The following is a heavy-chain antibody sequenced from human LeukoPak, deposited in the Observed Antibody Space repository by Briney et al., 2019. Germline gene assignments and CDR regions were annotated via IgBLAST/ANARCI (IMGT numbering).Heavy chain of an antibody. CDR1: GYTFTSYY. V-gene: IGHV1-46*01. J-gene: IGHJ3*02. CDR3: ARCTTINYYDSSGYLYAFDI. CDR2: INPSGGST. D-gene: IGHD3-22*01. Sequence: ASVKVSCKASGYTFTSYYMHWVRQAPGQGLEWMGIINPSGGSTSYAQKFQGRVTMTRDTSTSTVYMELSSLRSEDTAVSYCARCTTINYYDSSGYLYAFDIWGQGTMVTVSS.